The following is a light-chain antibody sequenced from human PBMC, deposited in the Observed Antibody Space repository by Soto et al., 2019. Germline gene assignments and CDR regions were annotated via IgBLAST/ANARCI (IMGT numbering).Light chain of an antibody. CDR1: QSITFY. CDR2: AAT. CDR3: QQGYNIPRT. Sequence: DIQMTQSPSSLSASVVDRVTISFRASQSITFYLNWYQKKAGEPPKLLIHAATTLQGGVPSRFSGTRSGTEYTLTISSLQPEDFATYYCQQGYNIPRTFGQGTKVDIK. J-gene: IGKJ1*01. V-gene: IGKV1-39*01.